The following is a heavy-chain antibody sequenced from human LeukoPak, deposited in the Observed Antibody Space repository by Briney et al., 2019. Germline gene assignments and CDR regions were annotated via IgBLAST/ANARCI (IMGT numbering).Heavy chain of an antibody. CDR2: IYYSGST. V-gene: IGHV4-59*01. J-gene: IGHJ1*01. CDR3: AGVGYYYDSRGYYFSENFHH. CDR1: SGSISSYY. Sequence: PSETLSLTCTVSSGSISSYYWSWIRQPPGKGLEWVGYIYYSGSTNYNPSLKSRVTISVDTSKNQFSLKLSSVTAADTAVYYCAGVGYYYDSRGYYFSENFHHGARAPWSPSPQ. D-gene: IGHD3-22*01.